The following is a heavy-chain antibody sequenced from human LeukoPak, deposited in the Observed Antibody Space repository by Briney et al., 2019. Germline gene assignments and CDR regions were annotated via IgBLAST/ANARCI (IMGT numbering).Heavy chain of an antibody. CDR1: GFTFSTYW. Sequence: GGSLRLSCAASGFTFSTYWMSWVRQAPGKGLEWVADIKQDGSEKYYADSVKGRFTISRDNSKNTLYLQMNSLRAEDTAVYYCAKGSYGSGSYSQANWFDPWGQGTLVTVSS. CDR3: AKGSYGSGSYSQANWFDP. D-gene: IGHD3-10*01. J-gene: IGHJ5*02. V-gene: IGHV3-7*01. CDR2: IKQDGSEK.